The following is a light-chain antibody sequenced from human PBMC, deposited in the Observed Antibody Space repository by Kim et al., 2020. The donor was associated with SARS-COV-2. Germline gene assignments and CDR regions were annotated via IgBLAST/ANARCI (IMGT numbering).Light chain of an antibody. CDR1: QDIINY. Sequence: LCASIGDRVTITCQASQDIINYLNWYQQKPGKAPKLLIYDASNLETGVPSRFSGSGSGTDFTFTISSLQPEDIATYYCQQYDNLLPFGGGTKVDIK. CDR3: QQYDNLLP. J-gene: IGKJ4*01. V-gene: IGKV1-33*01. CDR2: DAS.